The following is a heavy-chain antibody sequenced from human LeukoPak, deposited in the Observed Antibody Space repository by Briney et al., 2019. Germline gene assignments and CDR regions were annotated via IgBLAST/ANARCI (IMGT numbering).Heavy chain of an antibody. CDR1: GGSISSSSYY. J-gene: IGHJ4*02. D-gene: IGHD1-26*01. CDR2: IYYSGST. CDR3: ARASVGAPYYFDY. Sequence: SETLSLTCTVSGGSISSSSYYWGWIRQPPGKGLEWIGYIYYSGSTNYNPSLKSRVTISVDTSKNQFSLKLSSVTAADTAVYYCARASVGAPYYFDYWGQGTLVAVSS. V-gene: IGHV4-61*05.